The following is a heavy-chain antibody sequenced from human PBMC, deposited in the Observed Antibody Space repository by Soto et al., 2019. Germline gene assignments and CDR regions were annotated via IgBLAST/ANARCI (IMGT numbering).Heavy chain of an antibody. CDR2: TSGSGATT. J-gene: IGHJ6*02. Sequence: HPGGSLRLSCAASGFVFSSHAMSWVRQAPGKGLEWVSATSGSGATTYYADSAKGRFTISRDNSENTLFLEMTSLRADDTAVYYCAKMVGSWTGDSYFYYGLDVWGQGTTVTVSS. D-gene: IGHD2-21*02. V-gene: IGHV3-23*01. CDR3: AKMVGSWTGDSYFYYGLDV. CDR1: GFVFSSHA.